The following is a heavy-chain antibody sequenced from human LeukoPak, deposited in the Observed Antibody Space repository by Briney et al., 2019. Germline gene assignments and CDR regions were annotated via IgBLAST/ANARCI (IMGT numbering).Heavy chain of an antibody. V-gene: IGHV3-33*01. Sequence: TGGSLRLSCSASGFTFSYYAIHWVRLAPGEGLEWVALIWSDGSNKYYADSVKGRITLSRDNSKNTVYLQMNSLRAEDTAVYYCARELFGSGSCPDGWGQGTLVTVSS. CDR1: GFTFSYYA. CDR2: IWSDGSNK. J-gene: IGHJ4*02. D-gene: IGHD3-10*01. CDR3: ARELFGSGSCPDG.